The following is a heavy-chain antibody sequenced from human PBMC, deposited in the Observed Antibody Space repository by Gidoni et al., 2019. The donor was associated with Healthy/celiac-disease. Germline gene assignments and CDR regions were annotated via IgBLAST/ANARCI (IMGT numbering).Heavy chain of an antibody. CDR1: GGSFSGSY. Sequence: QVQLQQWGAGLLKPSETLSLTCAVYGGSFSGSYWSWIRQPPGKGLEWIGEINHSGSTNYNPSLKSRVTISIDTSKNQFSLKLSSVTAADTAVYYCARGSKRWLQPKENAFDIWGQGTMVTVSS. J-gene: IGHJ3*02. CDR3: ARGSKRWLQPKENAFDI. V-gene: IGHV4-34*01. D-gene: IGHD5-18*01. CDR2: INHSGST.